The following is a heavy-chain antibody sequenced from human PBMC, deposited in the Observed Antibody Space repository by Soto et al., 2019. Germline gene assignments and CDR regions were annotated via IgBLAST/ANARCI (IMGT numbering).Heavy chain of an antibody. Sequence: QVQLVQSGAEVKKPGASVKVSCKASGYTFTSYGISWVRQAPGQGLEWMGWISAYNGNTNYAQKLQGGVTMTTDTSTSTAYMERRRLRSDDTAVYYCARDRALIYCSGGSCYYYYYGMDVWGQGTTVTVSS. J-gene: IGHJ6*02. V-gene: IGHV1-18*01. CDR2: ISAYNGNT. CDR1: GYTFTSYG. CDR3: ARDRALIYCSGGSCYYYYYGMDV. D-gene: IGHD2-15*01.